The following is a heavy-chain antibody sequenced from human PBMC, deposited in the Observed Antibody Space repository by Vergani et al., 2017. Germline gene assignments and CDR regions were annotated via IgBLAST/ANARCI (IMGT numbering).Heavy chain of an antibody. J-gene: IGHJ3*02. CDR3: ARAPHDILTGYWAFDS. Sequence: EVQLVESGGGLVQPGGSLRLSCAASGFTVSSNSMSWVRQAPGKGLEWVSVIYSGGSTSYAASVMGRFTISRHNSKNTLYLQMNSLSAEETAVYYCARAPHDILTGYWAFDSWRRGRMVTVS. D-gene: IGHD3-9*01. CDR2: IYSGGST. V-gene: IGHV3-53*04. CDR1: GFTVSSNS.